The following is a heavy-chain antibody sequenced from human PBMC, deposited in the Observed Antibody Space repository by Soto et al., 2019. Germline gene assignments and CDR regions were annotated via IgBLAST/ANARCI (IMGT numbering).Heavy chain of an antibody. CDR3: ARESEDLTSNFDY. Sequence: VGSLRLSCAASGFTFTRYSMNWVRQAPGKGLEWVSSISNTTNYIYYGDSMKGRFTISRDNAKNSLYLEMNSLRAEDTAVYYCARESEDLTSNFDYWGQGTLVTVSS. V-gene: IGHV3-21*06. J-gene: IGHJ4*02. CDR1: GFTFTRYS. CDR2: ISNTTNYI.